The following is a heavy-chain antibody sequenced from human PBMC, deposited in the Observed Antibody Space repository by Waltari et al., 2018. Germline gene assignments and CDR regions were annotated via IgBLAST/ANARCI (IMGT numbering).Heavy chain of an antibody. CDR1: GDRVSRNRSA. CDR3: ARLLVRPYYFDY. V-gene: IGHV6-1*01. CDR2: TYYMSKGYN. J-gene: IGHJ4*02. Sequence: QVQLQQSGPGLVKPSQTLSLTCPTPGDRVSRNRSAWTWIRPSPSRGLEWLGRTYYMSKGYNDYAVSVKSRITINPDTSKNQFSLQLNSVTPEDTAVYYCARLLVRPYYFDYWGQGTLVTVSS. D-gene: IGHD3-10*01.